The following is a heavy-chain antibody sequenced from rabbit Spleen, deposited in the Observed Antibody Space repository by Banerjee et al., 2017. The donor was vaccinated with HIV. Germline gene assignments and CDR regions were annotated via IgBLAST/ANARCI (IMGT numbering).Heavy chain of an antibody. CDR2: IAVNSDST. CDR3: ARDLVAVIGWNFSL. J-gene: IGHJ4*01. D-gene: IGHD1-1*01. V-gene: IGHV1S40*01. CDR1: GFSFSSSYY. Sequence: QQLVESGGGLVKPGASLTLTCTASGFSFSSSYYMCWVRQAPGKGLEWIACIAVNSDSTWYASWAKGRFTISRENTQNTVSLQLNSLTAADTATYFCARDLVAVIGWNFSLWGQGTLVTVS.